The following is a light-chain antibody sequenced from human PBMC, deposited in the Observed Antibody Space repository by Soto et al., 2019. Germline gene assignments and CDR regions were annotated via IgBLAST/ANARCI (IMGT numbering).Light chain of an antibody. CDR3: QQYHDWPLIT. CDR1: QSISDN. J-gene: IGKJ5*01. Sequence: IVMTQSPATLSVSPGERATLSCRASQSISDNLVWYQQKPGQAPRLLLYGASTRATGTPARFSGGGSGADYFLTISSLQSEDFAVYYCQQYHDWPLITFGQGTRLEIK. V-gene: IGKV3-15*01. CDR2: GAS.